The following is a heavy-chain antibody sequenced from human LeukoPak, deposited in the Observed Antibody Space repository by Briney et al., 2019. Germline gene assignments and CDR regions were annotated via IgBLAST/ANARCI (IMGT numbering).Heavy chain of an antibody. CDR2: IIPIFGTA. D-gene: IGHD4-23*01. CDR1: GGTFSSYA. CDR3: ARLSVYGGNSDY. J-gene: IGHJ4*02. V-gene: IGHV1-69*05. Sequence: SVKVSCKASGGTFSSYAISWVRQAPGQGLEWMGGIIPIFGTANYAQKFQGRVTITTDESTSTAYMELSSLRSEDTAVYYCARLSVYGGNSDYWGQGTLVTVSS.